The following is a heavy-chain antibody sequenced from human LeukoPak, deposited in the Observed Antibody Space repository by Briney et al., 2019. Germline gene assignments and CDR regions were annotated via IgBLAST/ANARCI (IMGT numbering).Heavy chain of an antibody. Sequence: ASVKVSCKASGYSFTGYYTHWVRQAPGQGLEWMGWINPNSGGTNYAQKFQGRVTMTRDTSISTAYMELSRLRSDDTAVYYCARGSAEKDYDSSGFDYWGQGPLVTVSS. CDR2: INPNSGGT. J-gene: IGHJ4*02. D-gene: IGHD3-22*01. CDR3: ARGSAEKDYDSSGFDY. CDR1: GYSFTGYY. V-gene: IGHV1-2*02.